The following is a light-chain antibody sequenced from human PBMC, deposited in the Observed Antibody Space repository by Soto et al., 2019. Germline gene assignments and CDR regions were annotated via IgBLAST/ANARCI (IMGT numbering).Light chain of an antibody. J-gene: IGKJ1*01. Sequence: DIQMTQSPSTLSASVGDRVTITCRASQSISSWLAWYQQKPGKAPNLLIYDASNLESGVPSRFSGSGSGTEFTLPISSLQPDDFATYYCQQYNNYQWTFGQGTKVEIK. CDR3: QQYNNYQWT. CDR2: DAS. V-gene: IGKV1-5*01. CDR1: QSISSW.